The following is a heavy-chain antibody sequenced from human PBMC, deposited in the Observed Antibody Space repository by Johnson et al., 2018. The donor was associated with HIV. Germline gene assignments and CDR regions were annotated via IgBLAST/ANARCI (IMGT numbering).Heavy chain of an antibody. Sequence: VQLVESGGGLVKPGGSLRLSCAASGFTFSSYWMHWVRQAPGKGLVWVSRINSDGSSTSYADSVKGRFTISRDNAKNTLYLEMKSLRVEDTAIYYCARESTPWGGDFGGYGYGLDMWGQGTMVVVSS. CDR3: ARESTPWGGDFGGYGYGLDM. CDR1: GFTFSSYW. V-gene: IGHV3-74*01. J-gene: IGHJ3*02. D-gene: IGHD4-17*01. CDR2: INSDGSST.